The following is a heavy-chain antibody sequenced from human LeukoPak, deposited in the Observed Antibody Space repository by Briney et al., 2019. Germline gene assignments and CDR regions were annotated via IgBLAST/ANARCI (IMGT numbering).Heavy chain of an antibody. Sequence: PSETLSLICAVYGGSFSGYYWSWIRQPPGKGLEWIGEINHSGSTNYNPSLKSRVTISVDTSKNQFSLKLSSVTAADTAVYYCARGSMWLPLDFDYWGQGTLVTVSS. CDR2: INHSGST. V-gene: IGHV4-34*01. J-gene: IGHJ4*02. CDR1: GGSFSGYY. CDR3: ARGSMWLPLDFDY. D-gene: IGHD3-22*01.